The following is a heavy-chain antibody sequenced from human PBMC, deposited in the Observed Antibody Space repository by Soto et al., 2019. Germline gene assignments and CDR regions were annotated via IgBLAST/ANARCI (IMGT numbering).Heavy chain of an antibody. D-gene: IGHD2-15*01. V-gene: IGHV4-39*01. CDR3: ARLQGYCIDSRCSGDYALDV. J-gene: IGHJ6*02. CDR2: FYYSGST. CDR1: GGSISSSSYS. Sequence: PSETLSLTCTVSGGSISSSSYSWGWIRQPPGKGPEWIGTFYYSGSTYYNPSLNSRVTISVDTTKNQFFLKLNSVTAADTAVYYCARLQGYCIDSRCSGDYALDVWGQGTTVTGSS.